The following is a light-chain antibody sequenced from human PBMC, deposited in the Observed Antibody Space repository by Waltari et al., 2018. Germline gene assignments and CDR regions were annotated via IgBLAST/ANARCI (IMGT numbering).Light chain of an antibody. J-gene: IGLJ1*01. Sequence: QSALTQPASVSWSPGQSLTTPCTGPRSTVGSYNLVAWYQQHPGKAPNLMIYEGSKRPSGVSNRFSGSKAGNTASLTISGLQAEDEADYYCCSYAGSSTFDFGTGTKVTVL. CDR3: CSYAGSSTFD. V-gene: IGLV2-23*03. CDR2: EGS. CDR1: RSTVGSYNL.